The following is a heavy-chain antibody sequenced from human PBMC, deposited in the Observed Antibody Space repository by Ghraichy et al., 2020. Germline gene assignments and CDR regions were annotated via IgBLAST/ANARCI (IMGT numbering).Heavy chain of an antibody. CDR1: GFSFSDYS. CDR2: ITGSSITI. J-gene: IGHJ2*01. V-gene: IGHV3-48*01. Sequence: GGSLRLSCEGSGFSFSDYSMIWVRLTPRKALEWVSYITGSSITIFYTDSVKGRFTISRDNAKNSLYLQMNSRIAEDTAVYYCARLPLPRRAAVGDWYFDLWGRGTLVTVSS. CDR3: ARLPLPRRAAVGDWYFDL. D-gene: IGHD6-13*01.